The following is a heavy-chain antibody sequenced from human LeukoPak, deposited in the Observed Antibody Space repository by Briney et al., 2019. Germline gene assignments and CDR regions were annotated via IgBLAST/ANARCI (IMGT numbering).Heavy chain of an antibody. V-gene: IGHV1-69*13. CDR3: ARALWYYDRPCFFDY. Sequence: SVKVSCKASGGTFSSYAISWVRQAPGQGLEWMGGIIPIFGTANYAQKFQGRVTITADESTSTAYMELSSLRSEDTAVYYCARALWYYDRPCFFDYWGQGTLVTVSS. J-gene: IGHJ4*02. CDR2: IIPIFGTA. CDR1: GGTFSSYA. D-gene: IGHD3-22*01.